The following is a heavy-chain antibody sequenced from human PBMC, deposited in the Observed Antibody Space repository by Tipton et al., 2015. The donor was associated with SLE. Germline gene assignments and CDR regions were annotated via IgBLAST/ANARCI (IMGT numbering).Heavy chain of an antibody. Sequence: TLSLTCAVYGGSFSGYYWSWIRQPPGKGLEWIGEINYSGSTNYNPSLKSRVTISVDTSKNQFSLKLSSVTAADTAVYYCARGYGDSHIDYYYYYMDVWGKGTTVTVSS. CDR3: ARGYGDSHIDYYYYYMDV. V-gene: IGHV4-34*01. J-gene: IGHJ6*03. D-gene: IGHD4-17*01. CDR1: GGSFSGYY. CDR2: INYSGST.